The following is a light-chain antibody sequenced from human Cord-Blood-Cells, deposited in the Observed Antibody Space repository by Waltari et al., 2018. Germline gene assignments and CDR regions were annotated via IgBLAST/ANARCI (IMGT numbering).Light chain of an antibody. J-gene: IGKJ2*01. CDR1: QSISSW. CDR2: DSS. Sequence: DIQMTQSPSTLSASVGDNVTIPCRASQSISSWLAWYQQKPGKAPKLLIYDSSSLESGVPSRFSGRGSWAEFTLNISSLQPDDFATYYCQQYNSYSPYTFGQGTKLEIK. CDR3: QQYNSYSPYT. V-gene: IGKV1-5*01.